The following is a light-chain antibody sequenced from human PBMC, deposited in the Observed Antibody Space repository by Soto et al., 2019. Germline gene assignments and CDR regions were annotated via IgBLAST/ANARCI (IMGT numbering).Light chain of an antibody. V-gene: IGKV3-20*01. CDR3: QQYGNSPYT. Sequence: EIVLTQSPGTLSLSPGERATLSCRASQSVSSSYLAWYQQKPGQAPRLLIYGASSRATVIPDRFSGSGSGTGFTLTISRLEPEDFAVYYCQQYGNSPYTFGQGTKLEIK. CDR1: QSVSSSY. J-gene: IGKJ2*01. CDR2: GAS.